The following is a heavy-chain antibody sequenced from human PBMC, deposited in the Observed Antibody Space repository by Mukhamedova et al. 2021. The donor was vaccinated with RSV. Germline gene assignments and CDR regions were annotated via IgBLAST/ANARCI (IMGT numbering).Heavy chain of an antibody. CDR2: IYPGDSDT. CDR3: VRQTYCSSTSCYIGGNWFDP. D-gene: IGHD2-2*02. J-gene: IGHJ5*02. V-gene: IGHV5-51*01. Sequence: GWVRQMPGKGLEWMGTIYPGDSDTRYSPSFQGRVTISADKSISTAYLQWNSLQASDTGMYYCVRQTYCSSTSCYIGGNWFDPWGQG.